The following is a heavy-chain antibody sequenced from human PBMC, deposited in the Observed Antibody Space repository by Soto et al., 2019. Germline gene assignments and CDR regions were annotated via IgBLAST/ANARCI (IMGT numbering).Heavy chain of an antibody. CDR2: SYYSGST. CDR1: CASISVHSDY. Sequence: ETLPLTCGGSCASISVHSDYWTWIRQPPGEGLGWIGSSYYSGSTYFNPSLKSRATISVDTSNNQFSLRLTSVTAADTAIYYCTSRYNWSDSYFDPWGAGGLDT. CDR3: TSRYNWSDSYFDP. D-gene: IGHD3-3*01. V-gene: IGHV4-39*01. J-gene: IGHJ5*02.